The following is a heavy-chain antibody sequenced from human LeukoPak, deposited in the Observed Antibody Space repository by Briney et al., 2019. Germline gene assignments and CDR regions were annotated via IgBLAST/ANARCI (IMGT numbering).Heavy chain of an antibody. J-gene: IGHJ4*02. Sequence: GGSLRLSCAASGFTFSSYAMSWVRQAPREGLGWVSAISGSGGSTYYADSVKGRFTISRDNSKNTLYLQMNSLRAEDTAVYYCAKDNTAGTIYWGQGTLVTVSS. V-gene: IGHV3-23*01. CDR1: GFTFSSYA. D-gene: IGHD6-19*01. CDR3: AKDNTAGTIY. CDR2: ISGSGGST.